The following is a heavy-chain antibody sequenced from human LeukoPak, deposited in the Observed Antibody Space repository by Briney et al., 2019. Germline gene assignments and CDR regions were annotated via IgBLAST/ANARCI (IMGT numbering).Heavy chain of an antibody. CDR1: GFTFSNYA. J-gene: IGHJ4*02. Sequence: GGSLRLSSAASGFTFSNYAMSWVRQAPGKGLEWVSAISGSGGSTYYADSVKGRFTISRDNSKNTLYLQMNSLRAEDTAVYYCAKGACSSTSCYYGLWGQGTLVTVSS. CDR2: ISGSGGST. CDR3: AKGACSSTSCYYGL. V-gene: IGHV3-23*01. D-gene: IGHD2-2*01.